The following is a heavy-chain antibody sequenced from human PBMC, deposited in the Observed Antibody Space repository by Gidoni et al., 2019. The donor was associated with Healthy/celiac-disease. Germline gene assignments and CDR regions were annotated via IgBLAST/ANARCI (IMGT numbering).Heavy chain of an antibody. V-gene: IGHV4-61*02. CDR3: ARELSYGYVY. CDR2: IYTSGST. CDR1: GGSISSSSYS. D-gene: IGHD5-18*01. Sequence: QVQLQESGPGLVKPSQTLSLTCTVSGGSISSSSYSCSWIRQPAGKGLEWIGRIYTSGSTNYNPSSKSRVTISVDTSKNQFSLKLSSVTAADTAVYYCARELSYGYVYWGQGTLVNVSS. J-gene: IGHJ4*02.